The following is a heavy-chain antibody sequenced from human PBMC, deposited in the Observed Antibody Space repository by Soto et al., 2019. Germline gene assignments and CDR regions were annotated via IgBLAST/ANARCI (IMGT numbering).Heavy chain of an antibody. J-gene: IGHJ6*02. CDR2: ISYGGSNK. CDR1: GFTFSSYG. Sequence: PGGSLRLSCAASGFTFSSYGMHWVRQAPGKGLEWVAVISYGGSNKYYADSVKGRFTISRDNSKNTLYLQMNSLRAEDTAVYYCAKASEGRYYYGMDVWGQGTTVTVSS. V-gene: IGHV3-30*18. CDR3: AKASEGRYYYGMDV.